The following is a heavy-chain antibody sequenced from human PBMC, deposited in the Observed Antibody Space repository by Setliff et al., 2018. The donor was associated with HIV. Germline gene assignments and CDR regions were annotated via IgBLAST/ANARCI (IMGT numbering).Heavy chain of an antibody. CDR2: ISAYSGNT. V-gene: IGHV1-18*01. D-gene: IGHD3-3*01. CDR3: ARVAWYYSFWSGLGDAFDI. Sequence: ASVKVSCKASGYTFTSYGISWVRQAPGQGLEWMGWISAYSGNTNYAQKLQGRVPMTTDTSTSTAYMELRSLRSDDTAVYYCARVAWYYSFWSGLGDAFDIWGQGTMVTVSS. CDR1: GYTFTSYG. J-gene: IGHJ3*02.